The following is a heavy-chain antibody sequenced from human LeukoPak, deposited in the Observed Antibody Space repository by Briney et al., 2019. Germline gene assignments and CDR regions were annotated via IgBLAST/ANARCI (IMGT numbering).Heavy chain of an antibody. Sequence: GGSLRLSCAASGFIASGYWMSWVRQAPGKGLEWVAIIKYDGSAKHYVDSVKGRFTISRDNAQNSLYLELNSLRADDTAVYYCASSPGIAAAFDYWGQGTLVTVSS. CDR1: GFIASGYW. CDR3: ASSPGIAAAFDY. V-gene: IGHV3-7*01. CDR2: IKYDGSAK. J-gene: IGHJ4*02. D-gene: IGHD6-13*01.